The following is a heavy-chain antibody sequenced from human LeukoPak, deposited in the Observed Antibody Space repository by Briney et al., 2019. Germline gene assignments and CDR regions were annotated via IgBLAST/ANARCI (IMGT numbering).Heavy chain of an antibody. CDR3: ARDFYYDSSGYYYLDY. Sequence: GASVKVSCKASGYTFTSYGISWVRQAPGQGLEWMGWISAYNGNTNYAQKLQGRVTMTTDTSTSTAYMELRSLRSDDTAVYYCARDFYYDSSGYYYLDYWGQGTLVTVSS. D-gene: IGHD3-22*01. J-gene: IGHJ4*02. V-gene: IGHV1-18*01. CDR2: ISAYNGNT. CDR1: GYTFTSYG.